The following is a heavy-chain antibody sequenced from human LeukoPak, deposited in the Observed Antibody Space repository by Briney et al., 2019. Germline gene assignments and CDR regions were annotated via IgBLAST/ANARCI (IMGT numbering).Heavy chain of an antibody. CDR3: ARHSNVIGAI. D-gene: IGHD3-10*01. Sequence: ESLKISCKASGYTFTHQWIGWVRQKSGSGLEWMGIIFPRDSDTRYSPSFQGHVSISADTSINTAYLEWSRLEASDTAIYYCARHSNVIGAIWGQGTLVTVSS. V-gene: IGHV5-51*01. J-gene: IGHJ4*02. CDR2: IFPRDSDT. CDR1: GYTFTHQW.